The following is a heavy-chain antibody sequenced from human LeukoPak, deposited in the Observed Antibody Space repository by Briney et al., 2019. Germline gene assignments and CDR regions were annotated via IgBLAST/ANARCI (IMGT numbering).Heavy chain of an antibody. CDR2: IKQDGSEK. D-gene: IGHD3-10*01. CDR1: GFTFSSYW. V-gene: IGHV3-7*01. Sequence: GGSLRLSCAASGFTFSSYWMSWVRQAPGKGLEWVANIKQDGSEKYYVDSVKGRFTISRDNAKNSLYLQMNSLRAEDTAVYYCARDGTPDGFGELGTNYYYYGMDVWGQGTTVTVSS. J-gene: IGHJ6*02. CDR3: ARDGTPDGFGELGTNYYYYGMDV.